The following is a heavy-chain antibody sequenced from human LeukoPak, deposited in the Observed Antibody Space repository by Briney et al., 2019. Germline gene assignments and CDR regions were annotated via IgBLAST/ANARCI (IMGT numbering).Heavy chain of an antibody. Sequence: GASVKVSCKASGYTFTSYYMHWVRQAPGQGLEWMGIINPSGGSTSYAQKFQGRVTMTRDTSTSTAYMELSSLRSEDTAVYYCAREETGELSQEYLDYWGQGTLVTVSS. V-gene: IGHV1-46*01. CDR1: GYTFTSYY. D-gene: IGHD3-16*02. J-gene: IGHJ4*02. CDR2: INPSGGST. CDR3: AREETGELSQEYLDY.